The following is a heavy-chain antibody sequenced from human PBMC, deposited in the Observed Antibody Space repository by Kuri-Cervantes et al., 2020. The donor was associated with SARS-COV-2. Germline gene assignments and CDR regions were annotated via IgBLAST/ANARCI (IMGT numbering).Heavy chain of an antibody. CDR3: ATAPAVVAANWFDP. V-gene: IGHV1-69*06. D-gene: IGHD2-15*01. J-gene: IGHJ5*02. CDR1: GSTFSSYT. CDR2: IIPIFGTA. Sequence: SVKVSCKASGSTFSSYTISWVRQAPGQGLEWMGGIIPIFGTANYAQKFQGRVTMTEDTSTDTAYMELSSLRSEDTAVYYCATAPAVVAANWFDPWGQGTLVTVSS.